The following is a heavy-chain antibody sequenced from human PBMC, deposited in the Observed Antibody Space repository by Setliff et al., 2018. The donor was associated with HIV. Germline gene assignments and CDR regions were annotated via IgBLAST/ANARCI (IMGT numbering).Heavy chain of an antibody. Sequence: KVSCKVSGYTLTELSRHWVRQAPGKGPEWVGGFDPEDGETIYVKKFQGRVTMTEDTSTDTAYMELSSLTSEDTAVYYCATRSYYYDSSGYSSRGAFDIWGQGTMVTV. CDR1: GYTLTELS. D-gene: IGHD3-22*01. V-gene: IGHV1-24*01. CDR3: ATRSYYYDSSGYSSRGAFDI. J-gene: IGHJ3*02. CDR2: FDPEDGET.